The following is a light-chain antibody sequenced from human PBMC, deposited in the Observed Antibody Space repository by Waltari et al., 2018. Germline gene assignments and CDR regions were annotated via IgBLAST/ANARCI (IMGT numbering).Light chain of an antibody. CDR3: QQSYSTLWT. CDR1: QSISNY. Sequence: DIQMTQSPSSLSASVGDRVTITFRASQSISNYLNWYQQKPGKAPKLLIYAASSLQSGVPSRFSGSGSGTDFTLTISSLQPEDFATYYCQQSYSTLWTFGQGTKVEIK. J-gene: IGKJ1*01. V-gene: IGKV1-39*01. CDR2: AAS.